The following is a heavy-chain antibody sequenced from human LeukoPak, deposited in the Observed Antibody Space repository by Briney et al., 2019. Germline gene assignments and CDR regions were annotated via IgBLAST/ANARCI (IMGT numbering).Heavy chain of an antibody. CDR2: INPNSGGT. CDR1: GYTFTGYY. Sequence: VASVKVSCKASGYTFTGYYMHWVRQAPGQGLEWMGWINPNSGGTNYAQKFQGRVTMTRDTSISTAYMELSRLRSDDTAVYYCARGEQLVRRPAAASWYFDLWGRGTLVTVSS. CDR3: ARGEQLVRRPAAASWYFDL. V-gene: IGHV1-2*02. J-gene: IGHJ2*01. D-gene: IGHD6-6*01.